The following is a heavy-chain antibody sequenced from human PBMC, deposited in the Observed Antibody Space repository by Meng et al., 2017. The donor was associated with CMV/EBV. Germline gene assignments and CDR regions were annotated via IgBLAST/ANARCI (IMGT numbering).Heavy chain of an antibody. V-gene: IGHV3-48*04. D-gene: IGHD3-16*01. J-gene: IGHJ4*02. Sequence: GESLKISCAASGFTFSSYSMNWVRQAPGKGLEGVSYISSSSSTIYYADSVKGRFTISRDNAKNSLYLQMNSLRAEDTAVYYCARDWGGTSFKHLPHNDYWGQGTLVTVSS. CDR1: GFTFSSYS. CDR2: ISSSSSTI. CDR3: ARDWGGTSFKHLPHNDY.